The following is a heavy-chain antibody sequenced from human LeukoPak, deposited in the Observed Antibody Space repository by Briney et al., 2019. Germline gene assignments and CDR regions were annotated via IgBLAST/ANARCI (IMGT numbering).Heavy chain of an antibody. Sequence: GASVKVSCKASGYTFTDHYMHWVRQAPGQGLEWMGWINPNSGGTNSAQNFQGRVTMTRDTSISTAYMELSRLTSDDTAVYYCARDRWDLTYWGQGTLVTVSS. CDR2: INPNSGGT. V-gene: IGHV1-2*02. J-gene: IGHJ4*02. D-gene: IGHD1-26*01. CDR1: GYTFTDHY. CDR3: ARDRWDLTY.